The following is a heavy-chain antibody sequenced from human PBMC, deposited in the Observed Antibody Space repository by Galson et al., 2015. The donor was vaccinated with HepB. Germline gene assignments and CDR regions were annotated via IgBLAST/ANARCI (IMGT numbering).Heavy chain of an antibody. J-gene: IGHJ1*01. V-gene: IGHV3-21*01. CDR3: ARGHDSSSWKKYFQH. CDR2: ISSSSSYI. CDR1: GFTFSSYS. D-gene: IGHD6-13*01. Sequence: SLRLSCAASGFTFSSYSMNWVRQAPGKGLEWVSSISSSSSYIYYADSVKGRFTISRDNAKNSLYLQMNSLRAEDTAVYYCARGHDSSSWKKYFQHWGQGTLVTVSS.